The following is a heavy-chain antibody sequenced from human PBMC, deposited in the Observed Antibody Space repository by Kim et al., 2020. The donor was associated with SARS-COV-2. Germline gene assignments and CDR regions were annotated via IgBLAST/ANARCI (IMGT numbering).Heavy chain of an antibody. J-gene: IGHJ4*02. CDR2: NIPIFGTA. CDR3: SFDYGDYGGAY. V-gene: IGHV1-69*13. D-gene: IGHD4-17*01. Sequence: SVKVSCKASGGTFSSFAINWVRQAPGHGLEWMGGNIPIFGTANYAQKFQGRVTITADESTSTAYMGLSSLRSDDTAVYYCSFDYGDYGGAYWGQGTLVTVSS. CDR1: GGTFSSFA.